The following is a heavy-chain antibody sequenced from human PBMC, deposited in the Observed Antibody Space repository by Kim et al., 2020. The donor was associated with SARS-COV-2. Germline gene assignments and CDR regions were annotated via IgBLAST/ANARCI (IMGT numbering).Heavy chain of an antibody. V-gene: IGHV3-23*01. Sequence: GGSLRLSCVASGFTFRSYAMTWVRQARGKGLEWVSAINDNGDHTYYTDSARGRFTISRDNSKNTVFLQLNSLSAEDTALYSCAKRNRITRYGYDAFDIWGQGTMVSVSS. J-gene: IGHJ3*02. CDR2: INDNGDHT. CDR1: GFTFRSYA. D-gene: IGHD3-10*01. CDR3: AKRNRITRYGYDAFDI.